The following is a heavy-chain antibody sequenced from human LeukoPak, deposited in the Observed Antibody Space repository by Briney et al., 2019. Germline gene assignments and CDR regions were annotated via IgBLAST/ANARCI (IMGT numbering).Heavy chain of an antibody. Sequence: SETLSLTCTVSGASLNDYYWSWIRQPPGKALGWIGFIHSSGSANSNPSLTSRVTISIDTSKNQFSLNLRSLTAADTAVYFCASGAADGYNFGFDYWGQGTLAAVSS. V-gene: IGHV4-59*12. CDR1: GASLNDYY. J-gene: IGHJ4*02. CDR2: IHSSGSA. CDR3: ASGAADGYNFGFDY. D-gene: IGHD5-24*01.